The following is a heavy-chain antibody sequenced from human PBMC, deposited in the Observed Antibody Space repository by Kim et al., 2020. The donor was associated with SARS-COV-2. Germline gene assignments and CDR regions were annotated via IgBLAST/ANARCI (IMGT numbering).Heavy chain of an antibody. J-gene: IGHJ4*02. CDR3: ASRSVVGRYFDY. V-gene: IGHV4-39*01. CDR1: GGSISSSSYY. CDR2: IYYSGST. Sequence: SETLSLTCTVSGGSISSSSYYWGWIRQPPGKGLEWIGSIYYSGSTYYNPSLKSRVTISVDTSKNQFSLKLSSVTAADTAVYYCASRSVVGRYFDYWGQGTLVTVSS. D-gene: IGHD2-15*01.